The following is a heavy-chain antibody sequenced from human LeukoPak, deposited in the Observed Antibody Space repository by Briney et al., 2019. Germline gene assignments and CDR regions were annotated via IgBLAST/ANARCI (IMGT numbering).Heavy chain of an antibody. J-gene: IGHJ5*02. Sequence: GGSLRLSCAASGFTFSSYSMNWVRQAPGKGLEWVSSISSSSSYIYYAASVKGRFTISTANAKNSLYLQMNSLRAEDTAVYYCARDKQDDFWSGYYIWFDPWGQGTLVTVSS. V-gene: IGHV3-21*01. D-gene: IGHD3-3*01. CDR3: ARDKQDDFWSGYYIWFDP. CDR1: GFTFSSYS. CDR2: ISSSSSYI.